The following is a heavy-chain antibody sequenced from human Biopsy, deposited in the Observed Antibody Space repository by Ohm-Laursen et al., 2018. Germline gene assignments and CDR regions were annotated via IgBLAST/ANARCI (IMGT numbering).Heavy chain of an antibody. CDR2: IRDKANSYTT. J-gene: IGHJ5*01. Sequence: RLSCSASGFTFSSYGMHWVRQAPGKGLEWVGRIRDKANSYTTDYAASVKGRFTISRDDSKNSLYLQMNSLKTEDTALYYCARAGRYCSGGGCYSWFDSWGQGTLVTVSS. CDR1: GFTFSSYG. CDR3: ARAGRYCSGGGCYSWFDS. V-gene: IGHV3-72*01. D-gene: IGHD2-15*01.